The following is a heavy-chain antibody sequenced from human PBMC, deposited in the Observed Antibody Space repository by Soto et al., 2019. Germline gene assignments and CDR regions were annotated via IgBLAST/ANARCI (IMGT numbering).Heavy chain of an antibody. Sequence: EVQLGESGGGLVQPGGSLGLSCAASGFTFSDYWMNWVRQTPGKRLEWVASIKYDGREKNYVDSVKGRFTISRDNAKNSVYLQTASLRADDTAVYYCARDGVAPGLYFDHWGQATPVTVSS. CDR3: ARDGVAPGLYFDH. D-gene: IGHD6-13*01. V-gene: IGHV3-7*05. J-gene: IGHJ4*02. CDR2: IKYDGREK. CDR1: GFTFSDYW.